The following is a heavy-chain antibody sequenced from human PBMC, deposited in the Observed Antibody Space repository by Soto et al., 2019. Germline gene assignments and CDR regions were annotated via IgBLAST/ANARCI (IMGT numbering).Heavy chain of an antibody. CDR2: IWYDGSNK. CDR1: GFTFSSYG. V-gene: IGHV3-33*01. CDR3: ARDNSRYCISTSCYLYY. J-gene: IGHJ4*02. Sequence: QVQLVESGGGVVQPGRSLRLSCAASGFTFSSYGMHWVRQAPGKGLEWVAVIWYDGSNKYYADSVKGRFTISRDNSKNTLYLQMNSLSAEDTGVYYCARDNSRYCISTSCYLYYWGQGTLVTVSS. D-gene: IGHD2-2*01.